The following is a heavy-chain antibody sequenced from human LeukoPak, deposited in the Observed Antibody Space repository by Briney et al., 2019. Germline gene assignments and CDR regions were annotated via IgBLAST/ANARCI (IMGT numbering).Heavy chain of an antibody. J-gene: IGHJ4*02. CDR3: ASSMVRGVIINDY. V-gene: IGHV1-69*04. CDR2: IIPILGIA. Sequence: GASVKVSCKASGGTFSSYAISWVRQAPGQGLEWMGRIIPILGIANYAQKFQGRVTITADKSTSAAYMELSSLRSEDTAVYYCASSMVRGVIINDYWGQGTLVTVSS. D-gene: IGHD3-10*01. CDR1: GGTFSSYA.